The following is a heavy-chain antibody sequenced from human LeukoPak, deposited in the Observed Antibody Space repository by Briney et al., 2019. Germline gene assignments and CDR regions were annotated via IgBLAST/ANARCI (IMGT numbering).Heavy chain of an antibody. CDR1: GFTLSSYW. CDR2: IKQDGSEK. CDR3: ARGTIAAAGYYYFDY. Sequence: PGGSLRLSCAASGFTLSSYWMSWVRQAPGKGLEWVANIKQDGSEKYYVDSVKGRFTISRDNAKNSLYLQMNSLRAEDTAVYYCARGTIAAAGYYYFDYWGQGNQVTVSS. V-gene: IGHV3-7*04. J-gene: IGHJ4*02. D-gene: IGHD6-13*01.